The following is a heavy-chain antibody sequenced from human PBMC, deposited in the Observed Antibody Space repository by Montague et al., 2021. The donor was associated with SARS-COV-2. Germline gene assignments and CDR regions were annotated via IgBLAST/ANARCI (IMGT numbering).Heavy chain of an antibody. J-gene: IGHJ6*02. CDR3: AKDGYQLLFGYYYYGMHV. V-gene: IGHV3-23*01. Sequence: SLRLSCAASGFTFNSYAMSWVRQAPGKGLEWVSAISGSGGSTYYADSVKGPFTLSRDNSKNTLYMQMNSLRAEDTAVYYFAKDGYQLLFGYYYYGMHVWGQGTKVTVSS. CDR1: GFTFNSYA. CDR2: ISGSGGST. D-gene: IGHD2-2*01.